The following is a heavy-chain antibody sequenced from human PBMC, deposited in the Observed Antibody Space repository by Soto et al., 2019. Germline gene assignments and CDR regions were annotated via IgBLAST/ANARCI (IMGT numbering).Heavy chain of an antibody. J-gene: IGHJ4*02. CDR2: FFYSGST. CDR3: ARVADPAYFFDY. D-gene: IGHD6-19*01. V-gene: IGHV4-59*01. CDR1: GGPIKTYY. Sequence: PSETLSLTCTVSGGPIKTYYYSWIRRHQGKGLEWLGRFFYSGSTEYNPSLNSRVTISVDTSKNQFSLNLYSVTAADTAVYFCARVADPAYFFDYWGQGTLVTVSS.